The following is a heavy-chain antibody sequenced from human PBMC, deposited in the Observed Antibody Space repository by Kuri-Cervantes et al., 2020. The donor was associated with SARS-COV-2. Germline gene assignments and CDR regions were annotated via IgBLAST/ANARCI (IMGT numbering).Heavy chain of an antibody. V-gene: IGHV3-7*03. CDR1: GFPFSSYW. J-gene: IGHJ4*02. CDR3: ATSMVTFGGFIIQYYFNY. CDR2: IKQDGSEK. D-gene: IGHD3-16*02. Sequence: LSLTCAASGFPFSSYWMSWVRQAPGKGLEWVANIKQDGSEKYYVDSVKGRFTISRDNARSSLYLQLDSLKAEDTALYYCATSMVTFGGFIIQYYFNYWGQGTLVTVSS.